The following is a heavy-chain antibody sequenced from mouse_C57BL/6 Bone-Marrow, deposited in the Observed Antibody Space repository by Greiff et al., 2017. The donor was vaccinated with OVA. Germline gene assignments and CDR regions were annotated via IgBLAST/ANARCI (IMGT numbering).Heavy chain of an antibody. V-gene: IGHV1-82*01. CDR1: GYASSSSW. D-gene: IGHD1-1*01. J-gene: IGHJ1*03. Sequence: VQLQQSGPELVKPGASVKISCKASGYASSSSWMNWVKQRPGKGLEWIGRIYPGDGDTNYNGKFKGKATLTADKSSSTAYMQLSSLTSEYSAVYFCAREIYGSGLYWYFDVWGTGTTVTVSA. CDR2: IYPGDGDT. CDR3: AREIYGSGLYWYFDV.